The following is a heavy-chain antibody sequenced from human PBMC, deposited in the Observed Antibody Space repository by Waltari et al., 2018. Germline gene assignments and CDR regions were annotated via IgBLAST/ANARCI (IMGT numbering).Heavy chain of an antibody. Sequence: EVQLVESGGGLIQPGGSLRLSCAASGFTVSSNYMSRVRPAPGKGLECVSVIYSGGSTYYADSVKGRFTISRDNSKNTLYLQMNSLRAEDTAVYYCAKHQSGYNLGPYYYYGMDVWGQGTTVTVSS. CDR3: AKHQSGYNLGPYYYYGMDV. CDR1: GFTVSSNY. D-gene: IGHD3-22*01. J-gene: IGHJ6*02. V-gene: IGHV3-53*01. CDR2: IYSGGST.